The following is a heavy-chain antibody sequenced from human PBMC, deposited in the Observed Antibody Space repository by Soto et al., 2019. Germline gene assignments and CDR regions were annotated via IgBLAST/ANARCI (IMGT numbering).Heavy chain of an antibody. J-gene: IGHJ5*02. CDR3: ARDSSYYYGSGSYYYLLPENWFDP. CDR1: GYTFTSYA. D-gene: IGHD3-10*01. Sequence: GASVKVSCKASGYTFTSYAMHWVRQAPGQRLEWMGWINAGNGNTKYSQKFQGRVTITRDTSASTAYMELSSLRSEDTAVYYCARDSSYYYGSGSYYYLLPENWFDPWGQGTLVTVSS. V-gene: IGHV1-3*01. CDR2: INAGNGNT.